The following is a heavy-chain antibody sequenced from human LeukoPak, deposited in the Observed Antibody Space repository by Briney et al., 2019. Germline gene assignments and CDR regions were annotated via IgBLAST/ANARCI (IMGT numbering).Heavy chain of an antibody. CDR1: GGSISSSSFY. J-gene: IGHJ4*02. D-gene: IGHD3-9*01. CDR2: VYYSGTT. CDR3: TRGSYDVLTGYSTLGEF. V-gene: IGHV4-39*01. Sequence: SETLSLTCTVSGGSISSSSFYWGWIRQAPGKGLEWVASVYYSGTTYYNPSLKSRVTISADTSKKRFSLKLSSVTAADTAVYYCTRGSYDVLTGYSTLGEFWGQGTLVIVSS.